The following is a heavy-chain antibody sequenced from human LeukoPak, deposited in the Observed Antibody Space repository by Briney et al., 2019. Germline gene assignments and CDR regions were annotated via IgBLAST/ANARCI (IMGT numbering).Heavy chain of an antibody. Sequence: GGSLRLSCAASGFTFSSYAMPWVRQAPGKGLEYVSAISSNGGSTYYANSVKGRFTISRDNSKNTLYLQMGSLRAEDMAVYYCARDECSSTSCYRYFQHWGQGTLVTVSS. CDR1: GFTFSSYA. D-gene: IGHD2-2*01. CDR3: ARDECSSTSCYRYFQH. CDR2: ISSNGGST. J-gene: IGHJ1*01. V-gene: IGHV3-64*01.